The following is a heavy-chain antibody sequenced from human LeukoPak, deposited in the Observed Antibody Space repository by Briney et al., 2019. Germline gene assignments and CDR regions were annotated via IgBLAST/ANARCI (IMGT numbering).Heavy chain of an antibody. Sequence: GASVKVSCKASGYTFTSYGISWVRQAPGQGLEWMGWISAYNGNTNYAQKLQGRVTMTTDTSTSTAYMELRSLRSDDTAVYYCARDTYGDYQRDAFDIWGQGTMVTVSS. D-gene: IGHD4-17*01. V-gene: IGHV1-18*01. J-gene: IGHJ3*02. CDR1: GYTFTSYG. CDR3: ARDTYGDYQRDAFDI. CDR2: ISAYNGNT.